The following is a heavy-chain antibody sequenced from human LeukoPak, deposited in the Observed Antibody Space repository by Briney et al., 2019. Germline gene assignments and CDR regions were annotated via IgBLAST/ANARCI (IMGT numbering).Heavy chain of an antibody. D-gene: IGHD3-22*01. Sequence: GGSLRLSCAASGFTFNHYGLSWVRQAPGKGPEWVSAINGDGTATYYADSVKGRFTISRDNAKNTLYLQMTSLRAEDTAVYYCARSGYYFGFDPWGQGTLVTVSS. J-gene: IGHJ5*02. CDR3: ARSGYYFGFDP. V-gene: IGHV3-74*01. CDR2: INGDGTAT. CDR1: GFTFNHYG.